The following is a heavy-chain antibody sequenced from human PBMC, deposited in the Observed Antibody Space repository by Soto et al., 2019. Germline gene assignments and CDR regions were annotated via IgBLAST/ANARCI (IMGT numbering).Heavy chain of an antibody. CDR1: GFTFSTSW. J-gene: IGHJ4*02. V-gene: IGHV3-7*01. Sequence: PAESLSLSCAVSGFTFSTSWMGWARESRGEGLEGVGTINQDGSEKKYVDSVKRRFTDSTDNAKYVLLLQMSAQAAADSGFYCSSSYVDFWGQGTLVTVSS. CDR3: SSYVDF. D-gene: IGHD2-2*01. CDR2: INQDGSEK.